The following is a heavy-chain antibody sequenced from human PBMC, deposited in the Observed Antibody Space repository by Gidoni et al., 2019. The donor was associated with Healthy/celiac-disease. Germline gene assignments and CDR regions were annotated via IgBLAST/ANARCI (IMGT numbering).Heavy chain of an antibody. CDR1: DYTVTGYY. J-gene: IGHJ6*02. Sequence: QVQLMQSGAAVKTPRASGRVSCKASDYTVTGYYMHWVRQAPGQGLEWMGWIHTYSGGTTYAQKFQGRVTMTRDTSISTVYMELSRLRSDDTAVYYCARRYSYGTYGMDVWGQGTTVTVSS. V-gene: IGHV1-2*02. CDR3: ARRYSYGTYGMDV. D-gene: IGHD5-18*01. CDR2: IHTYSGGT.